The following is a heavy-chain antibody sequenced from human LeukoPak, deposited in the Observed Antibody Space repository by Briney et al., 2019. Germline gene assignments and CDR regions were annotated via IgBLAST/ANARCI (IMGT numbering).Heavy chain of an antibody. J-gene: IGHJ6*02. Sequence: PSQTLSLTCTVSGGSISSGGYYWGWIRQHPGKGLEWIGYIYYSGSTYYNPSLKSRVTISVDTSKNQFSLKLSSVTAADTAVYYCATLKELLEGYYYYYGMDVWGQGTTVTVSS. CDR3: ATLKELLEGYYYYYGMDV. CDR1: GGSISSGGYY. CDR2: IYYSGST. D-gene: IGHD2-15*01. V-gene: IGHV4-31*03.